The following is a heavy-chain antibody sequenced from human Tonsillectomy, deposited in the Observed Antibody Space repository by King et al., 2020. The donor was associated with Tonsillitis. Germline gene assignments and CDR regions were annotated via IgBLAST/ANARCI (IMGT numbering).Heavy chain of an antibody. CDR3: ARGPSGILDGFDI. CDR2: VYYSGST. V-gene: IGHV4-30-4*01. CDR1: GGSISSGDYY. D-gene: IGHD2-15*01. J-gene: IGHJ3*02. Sequence: QLQESGPGLVKPSQTLSLTCTVSGGSISSGDYYWSWIRQPPGKGLEWIGYVYYSGSTYYNPSLKSRVTISADTSKNHFSLKLSSLTAADTAVYYCARGPSGILDGFDIWGQGTMVTVSS.